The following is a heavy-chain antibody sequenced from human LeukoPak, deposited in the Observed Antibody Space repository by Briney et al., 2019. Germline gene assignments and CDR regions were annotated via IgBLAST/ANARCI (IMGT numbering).Heavy chain of an antibody. CDR3: ARDMQLST. CDR1: GGSISSYY. CDR2: ISYSGANS. D-gene: IGHD3-16*02. V-gene: IGHV3-23*01. J-gene: IGHJ3*01. Sequence: PSETLSLTCTVSGGSISSYYWSWVRQAPGEGLEWVSLISYSGANSYYTDSVRGRFTISRDNSKDTLFLQMNSLRAEDTAIYYCARDMQLSTWGLGTMATVSS.